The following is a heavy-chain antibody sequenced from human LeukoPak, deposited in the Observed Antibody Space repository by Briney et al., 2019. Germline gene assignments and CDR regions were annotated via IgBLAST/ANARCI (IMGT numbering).Heavy chain of an antibody. CDR3: ARQRGRPYYDFWSGPGQFDP. CDR2: IIPIFGTA. CDR1: GGTFSSYG. V-gene: IGHV1-69*13. Sequence: SVKVSCKASGGTFSSYGISWVRQAPGQGLEWMGGIIPIFGTANYAQKFQGRVTITADESTSTAYMELSSLRSEDTAVYYCARQRGRPYYDFWSGPGQFDPWGQGTLVTVSS. J-gene: IGHJ5*02. D-gene: IGHD3-3*01.